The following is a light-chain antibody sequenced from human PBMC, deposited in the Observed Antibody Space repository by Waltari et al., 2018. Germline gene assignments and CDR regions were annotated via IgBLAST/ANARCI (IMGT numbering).Light chain of an antibody. J-gene: IGKJ1*01. CDR1: QSVNTG. CDR2: RAS. V-gene: IGKV1-5*03. Sequence: IQMTQSPSTLSASAGDRVVITCRASQSVNTGLAWYQQRPGKAPNLLIYRASSLQSGVPSRFSGRGSGTEFTLTINSLQPDDFASYYCQQYNSFPWTFGQGTKVEIK. CDR3: QQYNSFPWT.